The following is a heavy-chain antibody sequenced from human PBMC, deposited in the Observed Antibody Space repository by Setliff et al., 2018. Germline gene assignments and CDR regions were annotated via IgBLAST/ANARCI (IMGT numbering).Heavy chain of an antibody. CDR3: ARDKFYAFDI. CDR2: IYSGGST. CDR1: GFTVSSYY. V-gene: IGHV3-53*01. J-gene: IGHJ3*02. Sequence: GGSLRLSCAASGFTVSSYYMTWVRQAPGKGLEWVSVIYSGGSTYYADSVKGRFTISRDNSKNTLYLQMNSLRAEDTAVYYCARDKFYAFDIWGQGTMVTVSS.